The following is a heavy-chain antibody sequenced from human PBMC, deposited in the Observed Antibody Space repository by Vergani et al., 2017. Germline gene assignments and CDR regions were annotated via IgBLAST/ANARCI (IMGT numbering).Heavy chain of an antibody. CDR3: SKMGSVLVTELAYYFDY. Sequence: QVQLVESGGGVVQPGGSLRLACAASGFSFRSNGMHWVRQAPGKGMEWVAFIRYDGGKTYYVESVKGRFTISSDNSKNTVFLQMNRLRAEDTAVYYCSKMGSVLVTELAYYFDYWGQGTLVTVSS. CDR1: GFSFRSNG. V-gene: IGHV3-30*02. J-gene: IGHJ4*02. CDR2: IRYDGGKT. D-gene: IGHD2-21*02.